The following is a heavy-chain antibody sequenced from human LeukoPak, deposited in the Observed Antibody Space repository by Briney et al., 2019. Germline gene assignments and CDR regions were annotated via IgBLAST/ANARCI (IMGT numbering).Heavy chain of an antibody. V-gene: IGHV3-30*02. Sequence: GGSLRLSCAASGFTFSSYGMHWVRQAPGKGLEWVAFIRYDGSNKYYADSVKGRFTISRDNSKNTLYLQMNSLRAEDTAVYYCANLESDYYDSSAYHSFFDYWGQGTLVTVSS. J-gene: IGHJ4*02. CDR1: GFTFSSYG. CDR3: ANLESDYYDSSAYHSFFDY. D-gene: IGHD3-22*01. CDR2: IRYDGSNK.